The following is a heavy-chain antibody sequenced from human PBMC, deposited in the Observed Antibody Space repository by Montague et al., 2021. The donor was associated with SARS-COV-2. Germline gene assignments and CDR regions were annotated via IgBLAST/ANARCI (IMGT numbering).Heavy chain of an antibody. Sequence: SETLSLTCSVSGFSISSGYYWGWIRQPPGKGLEWIGSRYQNGATYYSPSLKRPVTILLDTSKNQFSLSLTSVTAADTAVYYCARSGVGILAFSYFDSWGQGTLVTVSS. CDR1: GFSISSGYY. CDR2: RYQNGAT. D-gene: IGHD3-3*01. CDR3: ARSGVGILAFSYFDS. J-gene: IGHJ4*02. V-gene: IGHV4-38-2*02.